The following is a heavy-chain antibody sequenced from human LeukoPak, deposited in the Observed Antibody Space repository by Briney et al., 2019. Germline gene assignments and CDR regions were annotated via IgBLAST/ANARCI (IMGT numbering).Heavy chain of an antibody. CDR2: IYYSGST. Sequence: SSETLSLTCTVSGGSISSYYWSWIRQPPGKGLEWIGYIYYSGSTNYNPSLKSRVTISVDTSKNQFSLKLSSVTAADTAVYYCAKGGSITMMVVTPDAFDIWGQGTMVTVSS. CDR3: AKGGSITMMVVTPDAFDI. J-gene: IGHJ3*02. CDR1: GGSISSYY. V-gene: IGHV4-59*01. D-gene: IGHD3-22*01.